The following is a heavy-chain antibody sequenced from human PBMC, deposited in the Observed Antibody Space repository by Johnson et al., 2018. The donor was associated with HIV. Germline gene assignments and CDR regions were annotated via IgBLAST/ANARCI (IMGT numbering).Heavy chain of an antibody. CDR1: GFTFSSYG. CDR3: ARGSQEMVTIWNAFDI. Sequence: QMLLVESGGGVVQPGSSLRLSCAASGFTFSSYGMHWVRQAPGKGLEWVAVISYDGSNKYYADSVKGRFTISRDNSKNTLYLQMNSLRAEDTAVYYCARGSQEMVTIWNAFDIWGQGTMVTVSS. J-gene: IGHJ3*02. D-gene: IGHD5-24*01. V-gene: IGHV3-30*03. CDR2: ISYDGSNK.